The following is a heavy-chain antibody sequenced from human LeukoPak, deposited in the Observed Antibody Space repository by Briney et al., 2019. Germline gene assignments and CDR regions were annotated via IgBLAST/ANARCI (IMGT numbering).Heavy chain of an antibody. J-gene: IGHJ4*02. D-gene: IGHD2-2*01. CDR1: GGTFSSYA. CDR3: AREDIVVVPAAMAFDY. Sequence: SVKVSCKASGGTFSSYAISWVRQAPGQGLEWMGRIIPILGIANYAQKFQGRVTITVDKSTSTAYMELSSLRSEDTAVYYCAREDIVVVPAAMAFDYWGQGTLVTVSS. CDR2: IIPILGIA. V-gene: IGHV1-69*04.